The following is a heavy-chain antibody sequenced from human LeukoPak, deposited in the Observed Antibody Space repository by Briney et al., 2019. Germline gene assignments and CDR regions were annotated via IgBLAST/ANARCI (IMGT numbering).Heavy chain of an antibody. V-gene: IGHV1-46*01. CDR3: AREGIATFDY. D-gene: IGHD6-13*01. Sequence: ASVKVSCKASGYTFTSYYMHWVRQAPGQGLEWMGIINPSGGSTSHAQKFQGRVTMTRDTSTSTVYMELSSLRSEDAAVYYCAREGIATFDYWGQGTLVTVSS. J-gene: IGHJ4*02. CDR1: GYTFTSYY. CDR2: INPSGGST.